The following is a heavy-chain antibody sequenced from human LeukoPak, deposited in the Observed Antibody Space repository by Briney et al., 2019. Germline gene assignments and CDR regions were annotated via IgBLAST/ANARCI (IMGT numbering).Heavy chain of an antibody. CDR1: GGSFSGYY. CDR3: ARHEFKWLLPSGAFDI. J-gene: IGHJ3*02. Sequence: PSETLSLTCAVYGGSFSGYYWSWIRQPPGKGLEWMGEINHSGSTNYNPSLKSRVTISVDTSKNQFSLKLSSVTAADTAVYYCARHEFKWLLPSGAFDIWGQGTMVTVSS. D-gene: IGHD3-22*01. CDR2: INHSGST. V-gene: IGHV4-34*01.